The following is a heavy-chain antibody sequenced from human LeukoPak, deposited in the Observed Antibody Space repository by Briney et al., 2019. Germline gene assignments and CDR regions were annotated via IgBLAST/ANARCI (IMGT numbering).Heavy chain of an antibody. J-gene: IGHJ4*02. CDR1: GFTFSSYD. V-gene: IGHV3-13*01. D-gene: IGHD3-22*01. CDR2: IGTAGDT. Sequence: GGSLRLSCAASGFTFSSYDMHWVRQATGKGLEWVSAIGTAGDTYYPGSVKGRFTISRENAKNSLYLQMNSLRAGDTAVYYCARGRRSGYYDSSGYYQLDYWGQGTLVTVSS. CDR3: ARGRRSGYYDSSGYYQLDY.